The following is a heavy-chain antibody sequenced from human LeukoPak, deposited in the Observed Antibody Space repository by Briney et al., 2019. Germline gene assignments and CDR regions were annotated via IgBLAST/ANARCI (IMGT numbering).Heavy chain of an antibody. Sequence: SETLSLTCTVSGGSISNYYWSWIRQPPGKGLEWFGYISYSGTTNYNPSLKSRVTISVDTSKNQFSLKLSSVTAADTAVYYCARSGYSSSWYFDAFDIWGQGTMVTVSS. J-gene: IGHJ3*02. CDR2: ISYSGTT. V-gene: IGHV4-59*01. D-gene: IGHD6-13*01. CDR3: ARSGYSSSWYFDAFDI. CDR1: GGSISNYY.